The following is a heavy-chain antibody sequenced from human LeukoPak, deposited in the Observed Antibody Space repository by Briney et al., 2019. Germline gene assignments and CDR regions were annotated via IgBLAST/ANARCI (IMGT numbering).Heavy chain of an antibody. D-gene: IGHD1/OR15-1a*01. CDR2: IRSKAYGGTA. Sequence: HTGGSLRLSCTASGFSFGDNTMNWVRQAPGKGLEWIGFIRSKAYGGTAEYAASVKDRFTISRDDSKSIAYLQMNSLKTEDTAVYYCTRDRYRTGTPVFDYWGQGTLVTVSS. V-gene: IGHV3-49*04. J-gene: IGHJ4*02. CDR3: TRDRYRTGTPVFDY. CDR1: GFSFGDNT.